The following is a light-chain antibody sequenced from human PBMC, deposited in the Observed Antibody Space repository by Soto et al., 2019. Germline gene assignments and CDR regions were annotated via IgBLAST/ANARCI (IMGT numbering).Light chain of an antibody. V-gene: IGKV1-9*01. CDR3: QQHNVNLL. Sequence: IQLTQSPSSLSASIGDRVTITCRASQDIASYLAWYQQKPGNAPKLLIYAASTLHSGVPSRFSGSGSGTDFTLTISSLQPEDFVTYYCQQHNVNLLFGQGTKLAIQ. CDR2: AAS. J-gene: IGKJ2*01. CDR1: QDIASY.